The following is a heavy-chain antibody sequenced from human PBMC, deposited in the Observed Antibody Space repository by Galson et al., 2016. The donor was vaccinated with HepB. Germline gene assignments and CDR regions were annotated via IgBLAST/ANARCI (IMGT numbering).Heavy chain of an antibody. V-gene: IGHV3-7*01. CDR1: GLTFNAHG. D-gene: IGHD3-10*01. Sequence: SLRLSRAASGLTFNAHGKNWVRQALGKGLEWVANIRGDGRVSYYAESVRGRFTISRDNAKHSLYLQMNGLRVDETAVYYCSREMTGSYFDWGQGTLVTVYS. CDR2: IRGDGRVS. J-gene: IGHJ4*02. CDR3: SREMTGSYFD.